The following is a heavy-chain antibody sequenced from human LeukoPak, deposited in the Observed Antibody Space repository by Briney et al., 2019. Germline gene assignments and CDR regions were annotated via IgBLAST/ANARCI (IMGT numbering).Heavy chain of an antibody. Sequence: ASVKFPCQASVYTFTGYGISWVRPAPGQGLECMGWISDYNRNTNYAQKLQGRVTMTTDTSTNTAYMELRSLRSDDTAVYYCSRDCTSCPNNFDYWGQGTLVTVSS. J-gene: IGHJ4*02. CDR1: VYTFTGYG. CDR3: SRDCTSCPNNFDY. CDR2: ISDYNRNT. D-gene: IGHD2-2*01. V-gene: IGHV1-18*01.